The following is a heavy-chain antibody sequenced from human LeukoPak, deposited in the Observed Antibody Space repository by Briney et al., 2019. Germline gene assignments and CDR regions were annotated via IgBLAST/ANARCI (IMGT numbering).Heavy chain of an antibody. CDR1: GDSFSSNSVT. J-gene: IGHJ5*02. D-gene: IGHD2-2*01. V-gene: IGHV6-1*01. CDR3: ARRLTQYDCFDP. Sequence: SQTLSLTCAISGDSFSSNSVTWNWIRQSPSRGLEWLGRTYYRSTWYNDYAVSVRGQITVNPDTSKNQFSLHLNSVTPGDTAVYYCARRLTQYDCFDPWGQGILVTVSS. CDR2: TYYRSTWYN.